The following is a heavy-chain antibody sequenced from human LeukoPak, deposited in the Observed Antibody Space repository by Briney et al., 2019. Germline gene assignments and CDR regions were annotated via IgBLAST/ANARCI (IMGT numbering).Heavy chain of an antibody. CDR3: AADSGEIGATHYYYYYGMDV. J-gene: IGHJ6*02. V-gene: IGHV1-58*02. D-gene: IGHD1-26*01. Sequence: ASVKVSCKASGFTFTSSAMQWVRQARGQRLEWIGWIVVGSGNTNYAQKFQERVTITRDMSTSTAYMELSSLRSEDTAVYYCAADSGEIGATHYYYYYGMDVWGQGTTVTVSS. CDR2: IVVGSGNT. CDR1: GFTFTSSA.